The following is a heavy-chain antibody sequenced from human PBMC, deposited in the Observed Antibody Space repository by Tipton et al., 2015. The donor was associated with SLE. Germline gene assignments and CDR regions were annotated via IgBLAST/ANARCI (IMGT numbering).Heavy chain of an antibody. CDR2: IRYDGSNK. CDR1: GFTFSRYN. Sequence: SLRLSCAASGFTFSRYNMNWVRQAPGKGLEWVAFIRYDGSNKYYADSVKGRFTISRDNSKNTLYLQMNSLRPEDTAVYYCATRGEGYWGQGTLVTVSS. D-gene: IGHD3-10*01. CDR3: ATRGEGY. J-gene: IGHJ4*02. V-gene: IGHV3-30*02.